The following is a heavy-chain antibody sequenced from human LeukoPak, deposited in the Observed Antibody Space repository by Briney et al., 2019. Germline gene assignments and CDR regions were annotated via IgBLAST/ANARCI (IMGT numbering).Heavy chain of an antibody. V-gene: IGHV3-21*01. J-gene: IGHJ3*02. D-gene: IGHD3-3*01. Sequence: GGSLRLSCVASGFTLSSYNMKWVRQAPGKRLEWVSSISWRSSDIEYADSVKGRFTISRDIDKKSLYLQMNSLRVEDTAVYYCARVFRPSLTVFIIRGAFDIWGQGTMVTVSS. CDR1: GFTLSSYN. CDR2: ISWRSSDI. CDR3: ARVFRPSLTVFIIRGAFDI.